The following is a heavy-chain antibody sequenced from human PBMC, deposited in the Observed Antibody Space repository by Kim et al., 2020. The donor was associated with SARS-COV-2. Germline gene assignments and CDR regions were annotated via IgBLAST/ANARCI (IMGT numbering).Heavy chain of an antibody. CDR2: ISATGGSP. D-gene: IGHD3-9*01. CDR1: GFTFSSYA. V-gene: IGHV3-23*01. Sequence: LSLTCAASGFTFSSYAMSWVRQAPGKGLEWVSAISATGGSPYYADSVKGRFTISRDNSKNTLYLQMNSLRDEDTAVYYCAKYPTGYFSFDYWGQGTL. CDR3: AKYPTGYFSFDY. J-gene: IGHJ4*02.